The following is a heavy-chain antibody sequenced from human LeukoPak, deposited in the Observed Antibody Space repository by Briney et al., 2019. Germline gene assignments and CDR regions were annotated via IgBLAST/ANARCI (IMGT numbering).Heavy chain of an antibody. V-gene: IGHV1-69*06. Sequence: GASVKVSCKASGGTFSGYAISWVRQAPGQGLEWMGGIIPIFGTANYAQKFQGRVTITADKSTSTAYMELSSLRSEDTAVYYCARGNGIWFGELLLGRYFDYWGQGTLVTVSS. CDR3: ARGNGIWFGELLLGRYFDY. D-gene: IGHD3-10*01. CDR2: IIPIFGTA. J-gene: IGHJ4*02. CDR1: GGTFSGYA.